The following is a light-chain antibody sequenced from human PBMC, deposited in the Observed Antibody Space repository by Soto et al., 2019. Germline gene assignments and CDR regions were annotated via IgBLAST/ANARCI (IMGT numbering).Light chain of an antibody. CDR3: ISYTSSSTRV. J-gene: IGLJ2*01. V-gene: IGLV2-14*01. Sequence: QSALTQPASVTGSPGQSITISCTGTSSDVGGYNYVSWYQQHPGKAPKLMIYDVSNRPSGVSNRFSGSKSGNTASLTISGLQAEGETDYYCISYTSSSTRVFGGGTKLTVL. CDR2: DVS. CDR1: SSDVGGYNY.